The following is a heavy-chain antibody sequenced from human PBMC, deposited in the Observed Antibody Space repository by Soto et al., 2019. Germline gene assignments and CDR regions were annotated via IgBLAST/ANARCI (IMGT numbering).Heavy chain of an antibody. D-gene: IGHD2-2*01. V-gene: IGHV1-69*02. J-gene: IGHJ6*03. CDR3: ARGLWRQYQLLSYYYYYMDV. CDR1: GGTFSSYT. CDR2: IIPILGIA. Sequence: SVKVSCKASGGTFSSYTISWVRQAPGQGLEWMGRIIPILGIANYAQKFQGRVTITADKSTSTAYMELSSLRSEDTAVYYCARGLWRQYQLLSYYYYYMDVWGKGTTVTVS.